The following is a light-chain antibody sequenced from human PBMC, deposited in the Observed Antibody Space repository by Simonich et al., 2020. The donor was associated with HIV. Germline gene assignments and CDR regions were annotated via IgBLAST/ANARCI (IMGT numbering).Light chain of an antibody. CDR2: GAN. Sequence: EVVMTQSPATLSVSPGERATLSCRASQSISRYLAWYQPKPGQTTTLLIYGANTRATGIPARFSCSGSGTDFTLTISSLEPEDFAVYYCQQYDISPSFGQGTKVEIK. J-gene: IGKJ1*01. V-gene: IGKV3D-15*02. CDR1: QSISRY. CDR3: QQYDISPS.